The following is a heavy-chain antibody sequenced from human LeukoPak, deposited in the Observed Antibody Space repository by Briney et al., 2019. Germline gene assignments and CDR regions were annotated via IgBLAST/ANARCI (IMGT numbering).Heavy chain of an antibody. J-gene: IGHJ6*02. D-gene: IGHD3-22*01. CDR2: ISGSGGGT. Sequence: PGGSLRLSCVASGLTFSDYAMSWVRQAPGKGLEWVSAISGSGGGTYYADSVKGRFTISRDNSKNTLYLQMNSVRAEDTAVYYCAKGHDDSIGNYRYYYYGMDVWGQGTTVTVPS. CDR3: AKGHDDSIGNYRYYYYGMDV. V-gene: IGHV3-23*01. CDR1: GLTFSDYA.